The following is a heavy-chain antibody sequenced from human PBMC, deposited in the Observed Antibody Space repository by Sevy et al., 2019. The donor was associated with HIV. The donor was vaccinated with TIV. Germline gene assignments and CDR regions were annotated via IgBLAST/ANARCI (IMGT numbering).Heavy chain of an antibody. D-gene: IGHD2-21*02. J-gene: IGHJ4*02. CDR1: GFTFTLYA. CDR3: ARVADEYCTDDCYHRFDY. CDR2: ISYSGTNK. Sequence: GGSLRLSCAASGFTFTLYAIHGVRQAPGKGLEWVALISYSGTNKYYADSVKGRFTISGDDSKNAAYLQMNNLSTDDTAVYYCARVADEYCTDDCYHRFDYWGQGTQVTVSS. V-gene: IGHV3-30-3*01.